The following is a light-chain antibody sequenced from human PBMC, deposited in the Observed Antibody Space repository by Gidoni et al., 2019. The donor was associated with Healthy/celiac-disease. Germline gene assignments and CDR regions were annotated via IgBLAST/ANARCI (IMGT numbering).Light chain of an antibody. J-gene: IGLJ1*01. CDR3: CSYAGSYPLV. Sequence: QSALTQLRSVSGFPGQSVTISCTGTNSDVGGYNYVSWYQQHPGKAPKLMIYDVSKRPSGVPDRFSGSKSGNTASRTISGLQAEDEADYYCCSYAGSYPLVFGTGTKVTVL. V-gene: IGLV2-11*01. CDR2: DVS. CDR1: NSDVGGYNY.